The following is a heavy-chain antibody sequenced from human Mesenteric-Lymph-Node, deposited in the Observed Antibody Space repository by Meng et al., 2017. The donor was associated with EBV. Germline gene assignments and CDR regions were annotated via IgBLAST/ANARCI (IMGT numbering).Heavy chain of an antibody. CDR3: ARGATSVFDL. J-gene: IGHJ2*01. V-gene: IGHV6-1*01. CDR2: TYYRSKWYN. CDR1: GDSVSSSSAA. Sequence: QVQLQQSGPGLVKPSQXLQLTCFISGDSVSSSSAAWTWIRQSPSRGLEWLGRTYYRSKWYNDYAVFVKSRISINPDTSKNQFSLQLNSVTPEDTAVYYCARGATSVFDLWGRGTLVTVSS.